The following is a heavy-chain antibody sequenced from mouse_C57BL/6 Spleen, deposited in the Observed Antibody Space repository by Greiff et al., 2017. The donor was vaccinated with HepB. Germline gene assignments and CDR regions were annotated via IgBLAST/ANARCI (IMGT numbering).Heavy chain of an antibody. CDR3: ARPEYTYYGSSYGAMDY. V-gene: IGHV5-17*01. D-gene: IGHD1-1*01. Sequence: DVKLVESGGGLVKPGGSLKLSCAASGFTFSDYGMHWVRQAPEKGLEWVAYISSGSSTIYYADTVKGRFTISRDNAKNTLFLQMTSLRSEDTAMYYCARPEYTYYGSSYGAMDYWGQGTSVTVSS. CDR1: GFTFSDYG. J-gene: IGHJ4*01. CDR2: ISSGSSTI.